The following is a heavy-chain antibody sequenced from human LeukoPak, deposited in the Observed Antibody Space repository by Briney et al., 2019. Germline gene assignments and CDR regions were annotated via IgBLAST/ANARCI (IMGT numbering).Heavy chain of an antibody. Sequence: SETLSLTCTVSGGSISSYYWSWIRQPPGKGLEWIGYMDNSGSTNYNPSLKSRVTISVDTSKNQFSLKLSSVTAADTAVYYCARHQGSGHHYFDHWGQGTLVTVSS. J-gene: IGHJ4*02. D-gene: IGHD2-15*01. CDR1: GGSISSYY. CDR3: ARHQGSGHHYFDH. V-gene: IGHV4-59*08. CDR2: MDNSGST.